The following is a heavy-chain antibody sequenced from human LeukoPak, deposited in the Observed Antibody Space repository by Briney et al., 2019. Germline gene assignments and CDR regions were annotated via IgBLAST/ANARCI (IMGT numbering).Heavy chain of an antibody. Sequence: GESLKISCKISGDRLTNNWIGWVRQVPGKGLEWLGLIYPGNSDTRYSPFFQGLVTFSVDTSISTAYLHWGGLKASDTAMYYCARFALTSSLDYWGQGTLVTVSS. D-gene: IGHD6-13*01. CDR1: GDRLTNNW. CDR3: ARFALTSSLDY. V-gene: IGHV5-51*01. J-gene: IGHJ4*02. CDR2: IYPGNSDT.